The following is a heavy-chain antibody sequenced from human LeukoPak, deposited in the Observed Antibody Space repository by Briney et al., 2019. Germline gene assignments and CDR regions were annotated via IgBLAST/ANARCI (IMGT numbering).Heavy chain of an antibody. V-gene: IGHV4-38-2*02. D-gene: IGHD6-13*01. CDR3: ARGIAAAGTWYFDY. CDR1: GYSISSGYY. J-gene: IGHJ4*02. CDR2: IYHSGST. Sequence: PSETLSLTCTVSGYSISSGYYWGWIRQPPGKGLEWIGSIYHSGSTNYNPSLKSRVTISVDKSKNQFSLKLSSVTAADTAVYYCARGIAAAGTWYFDYWGQGTLVTVSS.